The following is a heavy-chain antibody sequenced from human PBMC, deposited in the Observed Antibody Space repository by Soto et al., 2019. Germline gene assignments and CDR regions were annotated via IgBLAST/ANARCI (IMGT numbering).Heavy chain of an antibody. CDR3: GTMPIVVEPAPMDV. CDR1: GGSFSGYY. Sequence: SETLSLTCAVYGGSFSGYYWSWIRQPPGKGLEWIGEINHSGSTNYNPSLKSRTTISADTSKNQFSLKLHSLTAADTAVYFCGTMPIVVEPAPMDVWGPGTSVTVSS. J-gene: IGHJ6*02. CDR2: INHSGST. D-gene: IGHD2-2*01. V-gene: IGHV4-34*01.